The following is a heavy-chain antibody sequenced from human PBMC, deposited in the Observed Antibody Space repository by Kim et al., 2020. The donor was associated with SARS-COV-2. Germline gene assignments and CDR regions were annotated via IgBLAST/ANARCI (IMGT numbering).Heavy chain of an antibody. CDR2: ISWNSGSI. CDR1: GFTFDDYA. J-gene: IGHJ6*02. Sequence: SLRLSCAASGFTFDDYAMHWVRQAPGKGLEWVSGISWNSGSIGYADSVKGRFTISRDNAKNSLYLQMNSLRAEDTALYYCAKDMGVGLATSGWGYYYYGMDVWGQGTTVTVSS. V-gene: IGHV3-9*01. D-gene: IGHD6-19*01. CDR3: AKDMGVGLATSGWGYYYYGMDV.